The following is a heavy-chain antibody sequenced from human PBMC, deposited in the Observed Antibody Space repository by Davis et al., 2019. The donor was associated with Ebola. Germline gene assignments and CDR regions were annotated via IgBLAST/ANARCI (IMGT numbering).Heavy chain of an antibody. CDR1: GFTFSSYS. Sequence: GGSLRLSCAASGFTFSSYSMNWVRQAPGKGLEWVSSISSSSTYIYYADSVKGRFTISRDNAKNLLYLQMNSLRAEDTAVYYCTRDLELSGGMDVWGQGTTVTVSS. D-gene: IGHD3-16*02. J-gene: IGHJ6*02. V-gene: IGHV3-21*01. CDR2: ISSSSTYI. CDR3: TRDLELSGGMDV.